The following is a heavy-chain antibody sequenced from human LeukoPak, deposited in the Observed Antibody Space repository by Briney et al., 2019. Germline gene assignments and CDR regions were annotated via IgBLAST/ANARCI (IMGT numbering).Heavy chain of an antibody. V-gene: IGHV1-69*06. J-gene: IGHJ3*02. CDR2: IIPIFGTA. D-gene: IGHD5-18*01. CDR1: GYTLTGYY. CDR3: AREIRVRGYSYGYGDFDI. Sequence: ASVKVSCKASGYTLTGYYMHWVRQAPGQGLEWMGGIIPIFGTANYAQKFQGRVTITADKSTSTAYMELSSLRSEDTAVYYCAREIRVRGYSYGYGDFDIWGQGTMVTVSS.